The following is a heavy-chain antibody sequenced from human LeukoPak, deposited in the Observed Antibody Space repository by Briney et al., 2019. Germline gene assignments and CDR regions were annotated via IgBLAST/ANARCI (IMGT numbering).Heavy chain of an antibody. CDR1: GSRFSNYA. CDR3: AKLWFGELGAVYFDY. Sequence: GGSLRLSCAASGSRFSNYAMSWVRQAPGKGLEWVSGIGGSGSSTYYADSVKGRFTISRDNSKNTLYLQMNSLRAEDTAVYYCAKLWFGELGAVYFDYWGQGTLVTVSS. J-gene: IGHJ4*02. V-gene: IGHV3-23*01. CDR2: IGGSGSST. D-gene: IGHD3-10*01.